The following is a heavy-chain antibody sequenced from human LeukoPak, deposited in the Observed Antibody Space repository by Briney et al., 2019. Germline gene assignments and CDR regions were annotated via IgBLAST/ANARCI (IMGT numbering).Heavy chain of an antibody. J-gene: IGHJ3*02. CDR1: GFTFSSYA. V-gene: IGHV3-23*01. Sequence: GGSLRLSCAASGFTFSSYAMSWVRQAPGKGLEWVSAISGSGDETYYADSVKGRFTISRDNSRDTLYLQMNSLRAEDTAVYHCAKDKTYYDFWSGHDAFDIWGQGTMVTVSS. D-gene: IGHD3-3*01. CDR2: ISGSGDET. CDR3: AKDKTYYDFWSGHDAFDI.